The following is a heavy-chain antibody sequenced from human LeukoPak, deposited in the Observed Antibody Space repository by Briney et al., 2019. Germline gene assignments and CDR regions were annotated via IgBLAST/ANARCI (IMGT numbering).Heavy chain of an antibody. CDR1: GFTFSDYG. V-gene: IGHV3-33*08. CDR3: ARVPYSSGWYYFDY. Sequence: GGSLRLSCAASGFTFSDYGMHWVRQAPGKGLEWVAVIWYDGSNQYYADSVKGRFTISRDNSKNTLYLEMNSLRAEDTAVYYCARVPYSSGWYYFDYWGQGTLVTVSS. J-gene: IGHJ4*02. CDR2: IWYDGSNQ. D-gene: IGHD6-19*01.